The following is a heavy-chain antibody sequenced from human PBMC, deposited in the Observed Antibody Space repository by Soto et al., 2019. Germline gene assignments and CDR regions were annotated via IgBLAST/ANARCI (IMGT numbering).Heavy chain of an antibody. CDR3: ARGPDPWTIAARLPPLYYMDV. CDR1: GFIFSNYA. CDR2: ISGSGDTT. D-gene: IGHD6-6*01. V-gene: IGHV3-23*01. Sequence: PGGSLRLSCVASGFIFSNYAMNWVRQAPGKGLEWVSTISGSGDTTYYADSVKGRFTISRDNSKNTLYLQMNSLRAEDTAVYYCARGPDPWTIAARLPPLYYMDVWGKGTTVTVSS. J-gene: IGHJ6*03.